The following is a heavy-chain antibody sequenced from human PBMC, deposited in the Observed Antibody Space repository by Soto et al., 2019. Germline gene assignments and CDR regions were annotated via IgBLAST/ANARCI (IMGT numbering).Heavy chain of an antibody. CDR2: IGSKGETYAT. CDR3: AKWGQGFITLVPYSYGMDV. J-gene: IGHJ6*02. V-gene: IGHV3-73*01. D-gene: IGHD3-10*01. Sequence: GGSLRLSCAASGFTFCASALQWVRQASGKGLEWLGRIGSKGETYATAYAASVKGRFTISRDDSKNTAYLQMNSLESEDTALYHCAKWGQGFITLVPYSYGMDVWGQGTTVTVSS. CDR1: GFTFCASA.